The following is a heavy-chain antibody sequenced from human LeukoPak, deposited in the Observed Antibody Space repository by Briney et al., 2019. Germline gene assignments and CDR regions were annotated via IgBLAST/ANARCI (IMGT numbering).Heavy chain of an antibody. D-gene: IGHD2-2*01. Sequence: GGSLRLPCAASGFTFSSYWVSWVRQAPGKGLEWVADIKQDGSEKYYVDSVKGRFTISRDNAKNSLYLQMNSLRAEDTAVYYCARDRDCSSTSCPTYYYYYYMDVWGKGTTVTVSS. CDR1: GFTFSSYW. CDR2: IKQDGSEK. CDR3: ARDRDCSSTSCPTYYYYYYMDV. V-gene: IGHV3-7*01. J-gene: IGHJ6*03.